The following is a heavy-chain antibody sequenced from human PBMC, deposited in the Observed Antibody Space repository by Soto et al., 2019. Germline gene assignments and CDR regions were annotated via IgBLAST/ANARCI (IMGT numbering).Heavy chain of an antibody. CDR3: ARDLSGYYYGMDV. Sequence: QVHLQQWGAGLLKPSETLSLTCAVYGGSFSGYFWNWVRQPPGKGLEWIGEINHSGSTKYNPSLKSRVTRSVDTSKNQFSRRVFSVTAADTAVYYCARDLSGYYYGMDVWGQGTTVTVS. V-gene: IGHV4-34*01. J-gene: IGHJ6*02. CDR2: INHSGST. CDR1: GGSFSGYF.